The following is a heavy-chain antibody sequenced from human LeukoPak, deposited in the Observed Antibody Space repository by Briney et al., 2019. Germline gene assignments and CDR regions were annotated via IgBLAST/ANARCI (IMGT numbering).Heavy chain of an antibody. Sequence: GGSLRLSCTASGFTFSDHYMSWIRQAPGKGLEWVSYISNSDSLTYYAESVKGRFTISRDNANTSLYLQMNSLRAEDTAVYYCARWRGHAWRVNDYWGQGTLVTVSS. V-gene: IGHV3-11*04. J-gene: IGHJ4*02. CDR2: ISNSDSLT. D-gene: IGHD3-3*01. CDR1: GFTFSDHY. CDR3: ARWRGHAWRVNDY.